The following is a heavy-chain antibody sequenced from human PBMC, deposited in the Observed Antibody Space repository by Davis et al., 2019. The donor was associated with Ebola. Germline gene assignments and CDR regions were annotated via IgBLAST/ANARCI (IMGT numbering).Heavy chain of an antibody. J-gene: IGHJ6*03. CDR1: GFTFSSYS. D-gene: IGHD3-3*01. V-gene: IGHV3-21*04. Sequence: PGGSLRLSCAASGFTFSSYSMNWVRQAPGKGLEWVSSISSSSSYIYYADSVKGRFTISRDNAKNSLYLQMNSLRAEDTALYYCAREGRPITIFGVANYYYYYYMDVWGKGTTVTVSS. CDR3: AREGRPITIFGVANYYYYYYMDV. CDR2: ISSSSSYI.